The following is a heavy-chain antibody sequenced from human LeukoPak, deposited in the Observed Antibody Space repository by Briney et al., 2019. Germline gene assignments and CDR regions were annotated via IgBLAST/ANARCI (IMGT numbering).Heavy chain of an antibody. CDR1: GGSISSYY. J-gene: IGHJ6*02. CDR2: IYYSGST. Sequence: SETLSLTCTVSGGSISSYYWSWIRQPPGKGLGWIGYIYYSGSTNYNPSLKSRVTISVDTSKNQFSLKLSSVTAADTAVYYCARVPGVYYYYGMDVWGQGTTVTVSS. D-gene: IGHD2-8*01. CDR3: ARVPGVYYYYGMDV. V-gene: IGHV4-59*01.